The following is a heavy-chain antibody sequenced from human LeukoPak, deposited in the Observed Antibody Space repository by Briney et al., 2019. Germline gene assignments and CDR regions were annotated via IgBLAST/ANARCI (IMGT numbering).Heavy chain of an antibody. CDR3: ARGPNIAAAGDIYYYYYMDV. CDR1: GYTFTSYA. V-gene: IGHV7-4-1*02. J-gene: IGHJ6*03. D-gene: IGHD6-13*01. Sequence: SVKVSCKASGYTFTSYAMNWVRQAPGQGLEWMGWINTNTGNPTYAQGFTGRFVFSLYTSVSTAYLQISSLKAEDTAVYYCARGPNIAAAGDIYYYYYMDVWGKGTTVTVSS. CDR2: INTNTGNP.